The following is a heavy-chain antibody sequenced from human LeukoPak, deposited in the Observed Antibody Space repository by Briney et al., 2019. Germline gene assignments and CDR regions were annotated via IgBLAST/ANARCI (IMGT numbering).Heavy chain of an antibody. CDR3: ARRSSSWFPFDY. V-gene: IGHV4-38-2*01. D-gene: IGHD6-13*01. Sequence: KPSENLSPNCAVSGYSISSGYYWGWIRQPPGKGLEWIGSIYHSGSTYYNPSLKSRVTISVDTSKNQFSLKLSSVTAADTAVYYCARRSSSWFPFDYWGQGTLVTVSS. CDR1: GYSISSGYY. CDR2: IYHSGST. J-gene: IGHJ4*02.